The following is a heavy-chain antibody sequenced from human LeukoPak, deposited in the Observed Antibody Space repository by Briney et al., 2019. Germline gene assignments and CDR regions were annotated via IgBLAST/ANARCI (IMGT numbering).Heavy chain of an antibody. D-gene: IGHD6-13*01. V-gene: IGHV3-30*04. CDR3: ARDIGIEQQLAQGPDHGDAFDI. Sequence: GGSLRLSCAASGFSFSSYAMHWVRQAPGKGLEWVAVISYDGSYKYYADSLKGRFTISRDNSKNTLYLQMNSLRAEDAAVYYCARDIGIEQQLAQGPDHGDAFDIWGQGTMVTVSS. CDR1: GFSFSSYA. CDR2: ISYDGSYK. J-gene: IGHJ3*02.